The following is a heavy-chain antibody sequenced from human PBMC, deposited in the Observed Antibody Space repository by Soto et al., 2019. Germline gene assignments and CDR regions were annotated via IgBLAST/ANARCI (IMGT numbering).Heavy chain of an antibody. Sequence: SETLSLTCTVSVGSISSYYWSWIRQPPGKGLEWIGYTYYSGSTNYNPSLKSRVTISVDTSKNQFSLKLSSVTAADTAVYYCAGTRGYCSGGSCPTVVDYWGQGTLVTVSS. J-gene: IGHJ4*02. D-gene: IGHD2-15*01. CDR1: VGSISSYY. CDR2: TYYSGST. V-gene: IGHV4-59*01. CDR3: AGTRGYCSGGSCPTVVDY.